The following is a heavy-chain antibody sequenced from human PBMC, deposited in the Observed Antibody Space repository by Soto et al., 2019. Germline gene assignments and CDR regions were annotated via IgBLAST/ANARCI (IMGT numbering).Heavy chain of an antibody. CDR1: GYTFTSYG. V-gene: IGHV1-18*01. Sequence: ASVKVSCKASGYTFTSYGISWVRQAPGQGLEWMGWISAYNGNTNYAQKLQGRVTMTTDTSTSTAYMELRSLRSDDTAVYYCARDGSYSSGWAQGVYWVDPWGQGSLVTDSS. CDR3: ARDGSYSSGWAQGVYWVDP. D-gene: IGHD6-19*01. J-gene: IGHJ5*02. CDR2: ISAYNGNT.